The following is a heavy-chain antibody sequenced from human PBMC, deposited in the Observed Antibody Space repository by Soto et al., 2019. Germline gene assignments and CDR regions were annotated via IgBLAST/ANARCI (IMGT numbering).Heavy chain of an antibody. CDR3: ARENINSFYYYYYMDV. CDR2: IYYSGST. Sequence: QVQLQESGPGLVKPSETLSLTCTVSGGSISSYYWSWIRQPPGKGLEWIGYIYYSGSTNYNPSLKSRVIISVDTSKDQFSLKLSSVTAADTAVYYCARENINSFYYYYYMDVWGKGTTVTVSS. J-gene: IGHJ6*03. CDR1: GGSISSYY. V-gene: IGHV4-59*01.